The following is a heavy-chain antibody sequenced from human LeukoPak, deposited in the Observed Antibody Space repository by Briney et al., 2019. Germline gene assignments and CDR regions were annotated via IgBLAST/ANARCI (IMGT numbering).Heavy chain of an antibody. J-gene: IGHJ6*03. CDR1: GGSISSRTYY. V-gene: IGHV4-31*03. CDR3: ARVGRRRRDYYYYYMDG. Sequence: PSQTLSLTCTVSGGSISSRTYYWSWIRQHPGKGLEWIGYIYYSGSTYYNPSLKSRVSISVDTSKNQFFLKLSSVTAADTAVYYCARVGRRRRDYYYYYMDGWGKGTTVTVSS. CDR2: IYYSGST.